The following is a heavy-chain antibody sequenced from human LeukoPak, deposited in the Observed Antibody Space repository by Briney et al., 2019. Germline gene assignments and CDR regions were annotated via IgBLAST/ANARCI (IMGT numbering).Heavy chain of an antibody. Sequence: SETLSLTCTVSGGSISSNSYYWGWIRQPPGKGLEWIGSIYYSGSTYYNPSLKSRVTISVDTSKNQFSLKLSSVTAADTAVYYCARQPNYYGSGSYARWGQGTLVTVSS. CDR1: GGSISSNSYY. D-gene: IGHD3-10*01. V-gene: IGHV4-39*01. J-gene: IGHJ4*02. CDR3: ARQPNYYGSGSYAR. CDR2: IYYSGST.